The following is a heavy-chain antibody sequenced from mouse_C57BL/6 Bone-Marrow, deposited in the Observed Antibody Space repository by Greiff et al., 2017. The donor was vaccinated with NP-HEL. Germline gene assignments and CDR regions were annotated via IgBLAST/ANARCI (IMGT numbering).Heavy chain of an antibody. V-gene: IGHV1-81*01. CDR3: ARFGNSFFYAMDY. CDR1: GYTFTSYG. Sequence: VQLQQSGAELARPGASVKLSCKASGYTFTSYGISWVKQRTGQGLEWIGEIYPRSGNTYYNEKFKGKATLTADKSSSTAYMELHSLTSEDSAVYFCARFGNSFFYAMDYWGQGTSVTVSS. CDR2: IYPRSGNT. J-gene: IGHJ4*01. D-gene: IGHD2-1*01.